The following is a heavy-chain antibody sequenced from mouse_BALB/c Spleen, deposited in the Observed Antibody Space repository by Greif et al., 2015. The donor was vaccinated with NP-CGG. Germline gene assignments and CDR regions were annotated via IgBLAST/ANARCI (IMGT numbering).Heavy chain of an antibody. CDR3: ARDYFDY. CDR1: GFTFSDYY. CDR2: ISDGGSYT. V-gene: IGHV5-4*02. Sequence: DVKLVESGGGLVKPGGSLKLSCAASGFTFSDYYMYWVRQTPEKRLEWVATISDGGSYTYYPDSVKGRFTISRDNAKNNLYLQMSILKSEDTAMYYCARDYFDYWGQGTTLTVSS. J-gene: IGHJ2*01.